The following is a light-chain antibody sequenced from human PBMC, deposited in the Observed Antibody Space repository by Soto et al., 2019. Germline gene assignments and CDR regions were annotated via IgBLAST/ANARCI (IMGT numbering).Light chain of an antibody. CDR2: GAS. V-gene: IGKV3-15*01. CDR3: QQYDYWPRT. Sequence: DIVLTPSPDTLSVSPGERATLSCRASQSVGNDLAWYHQRAGQVPRLLIHGASTRAPGIPARFSGSGSGTEFTLTISILQSEDIGVYYCQQYDYWPRTFGQGTNRESK. CDR1: QSVGND. J-gene: IGKJ2*01.